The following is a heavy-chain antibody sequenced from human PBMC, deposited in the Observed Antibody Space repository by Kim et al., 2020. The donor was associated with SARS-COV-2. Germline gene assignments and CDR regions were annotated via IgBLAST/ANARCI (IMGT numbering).Heavy chain of an antibody. CDR3: ARDGGPIGVVVPAAAGYYYGMDV. D-gene: IGHD2-2*01. J-gene: IGHJ6*02. Sequence: SETLSLTCTVSGGSISSYYWSWIRQPAGKGLEWIGRIYTSGSTNYNPSLKSRVTMSVDTSKNQFSLKLSSVTAADTAVYYCARDGGPIGVVVPAAAGYYYGMDVWGQGTTVTVSS. CDR1: GGSISSYY. V-gene: IGHV4-4*07. CDR2: IYTSGST.